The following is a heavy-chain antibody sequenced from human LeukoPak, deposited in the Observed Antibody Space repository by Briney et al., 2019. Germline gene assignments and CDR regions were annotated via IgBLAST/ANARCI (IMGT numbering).Heavy chain of an antibody. V-gene: IGHV3-7*01. CDR1: GFTFSSYW. Sequence: GGSLRLSCAPSGFTFSSYWMSWVRQAPGKGLEWVANIKQDGSEKYYVDSVEGRFTISRDNAKNSLYLQMNSLRAEDTGVYYCARGNLMMGKHCGQGTLVTVSS. D-gene: IGHD3-16*01. J-gene: IGHJ1*01. CDR2: IKQDGSEK. CDR3: ARGNLMMGKH.